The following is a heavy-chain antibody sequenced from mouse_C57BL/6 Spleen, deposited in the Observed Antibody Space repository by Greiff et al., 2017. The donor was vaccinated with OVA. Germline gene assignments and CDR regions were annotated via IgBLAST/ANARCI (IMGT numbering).Heavy chain of an antibody. CDR3: ARGGTGFAY. Sequence: QVQLKESGAELAKPGASVKLSCKASGYTFTSYWMHWVKQRPGQGLEWIGYINPSSGYTKYNQKFKGKATLTADKSYSTAYMQLSSLTYEDSAVYYCARGGTGFAYWGQGTLVTVSA. CDR2: INPSSGYT. J-gene: IGHJ3*01. V-gene: IGHV1-7*01. D-gene: IGHD4-1*01. CDR1: GYTFTSYW.